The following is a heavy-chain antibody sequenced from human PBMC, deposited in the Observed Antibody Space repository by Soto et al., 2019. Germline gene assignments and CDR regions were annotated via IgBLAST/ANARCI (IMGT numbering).Heavy chain of an antibody. CDR3: ARAVAVPADFDY. Sequence: QVQLVQSGAEEKKPGASVKVSCKASGYTFTGYAMHWVRQAPGQRLEWMGGINAGNGNTKYSQKFQGRATITRDTSASTAYMELSSLRSEDTAVYYCARAVAVPADFDYWGQGTLVTVSS. D-gene: IGHD6-19*01. CDR2: INAGNGNT. CDR1: GYTFTGYA. V-gene: IGHV1-3*05. J-gene: IGHJ4*02.